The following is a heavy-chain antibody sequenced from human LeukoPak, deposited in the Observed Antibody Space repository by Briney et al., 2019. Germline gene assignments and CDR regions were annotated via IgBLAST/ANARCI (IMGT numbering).Heavy chain of an antibody. CDR1: GFTFSSYE. CDR2: ISSSGSTI. V-gene: IGHV3-48*03. Sequence: PGGSLRLSCAASGFTFSSYEMNWVRQAPGKGLEWVSYISSSGSTIYYADSVKGRFTISRDNAKNSLYLQMNSLRAEDTAVYYCARDRADPDYGDYVFAYWGQGTLVTVSS. D-gene: IGHD4-17*01. CDR3: ARDRADPDYGDYVFAY. J-gene: IGHJ4*02.